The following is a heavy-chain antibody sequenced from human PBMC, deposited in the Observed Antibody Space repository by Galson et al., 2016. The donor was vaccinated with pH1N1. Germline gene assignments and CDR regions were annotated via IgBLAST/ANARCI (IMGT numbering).Heavy chain of an antibody. D-gene: IGHD2/OR15-2a*01. V-gene: IGHV4-59*12. J-gene: IGHJ5*02. CDR1: GGSISSYY. Sequence: SETLSLTCSVSGGSISSYYWLWIRQAPGKGLEWIGYIYNTGGTNYNPSLKSRVTISVDTSKNQFSLRLRSVTAADTAVYYWARGLIYRPWGQGTLVTVSS. CDR3: ARGLIYRP. CDR2: IYNTGGT.